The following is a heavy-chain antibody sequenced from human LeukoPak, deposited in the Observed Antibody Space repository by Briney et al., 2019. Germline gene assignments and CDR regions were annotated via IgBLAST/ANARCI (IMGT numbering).Heavy chain of an antibody. CDR2: IYYSGST. D-gene: IGHD1-14*01. Sequence: SETLSLTCTVPGGSISSSDYYWSWIRQPPGKGLEWIGYIYYSGSTYYNPSLKGRLTISVDTSKNQFSLKMRSVTAADTAVYYCARDHGNRYYYYGMDVWGQGTTVTVSS. V-gene: IGHV4-30-4*01. CDR1: GGSISSSDYY. J-gene: IGHJ6*02. CDR3: ARDHGNRYYYYGMDV.